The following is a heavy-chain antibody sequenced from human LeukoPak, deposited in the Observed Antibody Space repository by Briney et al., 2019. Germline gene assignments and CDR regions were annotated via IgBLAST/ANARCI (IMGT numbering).Heavy chain of an antibody. V-gene: IGHV4-39*07. CDR1: GGSIDIYY. CDR2: IYYSGST. J-gene: IGHJ4*02. CDR3: ATTGIAVAGFDY. D-gene: IGHD6-19*01. Sequence: SETLSLTCTVSGGSIDIYYWSWIRQPPGKGLEWIGSIYYSGSTYYNPSLKSRVTISVDTSKNQFSLKLSSVTAADTAVYYCATTGIAVAGFDYWGQGTLVTVSS.